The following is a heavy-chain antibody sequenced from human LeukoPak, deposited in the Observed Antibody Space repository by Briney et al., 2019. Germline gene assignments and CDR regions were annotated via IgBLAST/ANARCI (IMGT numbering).Heavy chain of an antibody. CDR1: GFTVNTYY. D-gene: IGHD3-10*01. Sequence: PSETLTHSCTASGFTVNTYYLSWVLQPPVNGLYWIGNIYSSGSTNYNPSLKSRVIILADTTKKQFSLMLISVTAADTAAFYCARRTLWCGERFDHWGQGTLVTVSS. CDR2: IYSSGST. CDR3: ARRTLWCGERFDH. V-gene: IGHV4-59*08. J-gene: IGHJ5*02.